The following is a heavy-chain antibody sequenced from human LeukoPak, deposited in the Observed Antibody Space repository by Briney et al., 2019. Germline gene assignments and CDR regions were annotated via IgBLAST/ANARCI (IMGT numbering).Heavy chain of an antibody. Sequence: HPGGSLRLSCAASGFTFSDYRMTWVRQAPGKGLQWVATIEKDGSDKYYVDSVTGRFTISRDNAKTSLSLQMNSLGAEDTALYYCARLSGFTETSHFDYWGQRTLVTVSS. V-gene: IGHV3-7*01. J-gene: IGHJ4*02. D-gene: IGHD6-25*01. CDR2: IEKDGSDK. CDR1: GFTFSDYR. CDR3: ARLSGFTETSHFDY.